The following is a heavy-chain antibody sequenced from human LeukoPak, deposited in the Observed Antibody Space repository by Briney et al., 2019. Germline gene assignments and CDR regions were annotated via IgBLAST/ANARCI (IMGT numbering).Heavy chain of an antibody. CDR1: GGSISSHY. D-gene: IGHD4-17*01. CDR3: ARGGTTVTPGLLWFDP. CDR2: IYYSGST. J-gene: IGHJ5*02. Sequence: SETLSLTCSVSGGSISSHYWCWIRQPPGQGLEWIGYIYYSGSTKYNPSLKSRVTISVDTSKNQFSPKLSSVTAADTAVYYCARGGTTVTPGLLWFDPWGQGTLVTVSS. V-gene: IGHV4-59*11.